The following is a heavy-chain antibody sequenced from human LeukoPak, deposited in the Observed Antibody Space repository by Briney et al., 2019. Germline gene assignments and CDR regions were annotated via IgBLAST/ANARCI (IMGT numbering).Heavy chain of an antibody. D-gene: IGHD3-3*01. V-gene: IGHV3-21*01. CDR1: GFTFSSYS. CDR3: AREYYDFWSGSQYYFDY. Sequence: PGGSLRLSCAASGFTFSSYSMNWVRQAPGKGLEWVSSISSSSSYIHYADSVKGRFIISRDNAKNSLYLQMNSLRAEDTAVYYCAREYYDFWSGSQYYFDYWGQGTLVTVSS. CDR2: ISSSSSYI. J-gene: IGHJ4*02.